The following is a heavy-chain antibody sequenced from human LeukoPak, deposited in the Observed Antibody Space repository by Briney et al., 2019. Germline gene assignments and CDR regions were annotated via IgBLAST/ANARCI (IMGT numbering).Heavy chain of an antibody. Sequence: NPSETLSLTCTVSGGSISSGSYYWSWIRQPAGKGLEWIGRIYTSGSTNYNPSLKSRVTMSVDTSKNQFSLKLSSVTAADTAVYYCARDDSGYDYTYLDPWGQGTLVTVSS. V-gene: IGHV4-61*02. D-gene: IGHD5-12*01. J-gene: IGHJ5*02. CDR3: ARDDSGYDYTYLDP. CDR1: GGSISSGSYY. CDR2: IYTSGST.